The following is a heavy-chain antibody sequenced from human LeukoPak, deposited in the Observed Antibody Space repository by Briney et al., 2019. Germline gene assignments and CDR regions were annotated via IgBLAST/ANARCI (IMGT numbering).Heavy chain of an antibody. V-gene: IGHV4-39*07. CDR1: GGSISSSSYY. CDR2: IYHSGST. J-gene: IGHJ3*02. Sequence: SETLSLTCTVSGGSISSSSYYWGWIRQPPGKGLEWIGSIYHSGSTYYNPSLKSRVTISVDTSKNQFSLKLSSVTAADTAVYYCARGSYITKDAFDIWGQGTMVTVSS. D-gene: IGHD3-10*01. CDR3: ARGSYITKDAFDI.